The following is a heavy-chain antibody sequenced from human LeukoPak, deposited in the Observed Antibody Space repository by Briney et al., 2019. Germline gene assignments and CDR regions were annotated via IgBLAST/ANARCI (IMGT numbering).Heavy chain of an antibody. V-gene: IGHV1-2*02. CDR1: GYTFTGYY. J-gene: IGHJ4*02. D-gene: IGHD6-19*01. Sequence: ASVKVSCKASGYTFTGYYMHWVRQAPGQGLEWMGWINPNSGGTNYAQKFQGRVTMTRDASISTAYMELSRLRSGDTAVYYCARSSSGWYGYYFDYWGQGTLVTVSS. CDR2: INPNSGGT. CDR3: ARSSSGWYGYYFDY.